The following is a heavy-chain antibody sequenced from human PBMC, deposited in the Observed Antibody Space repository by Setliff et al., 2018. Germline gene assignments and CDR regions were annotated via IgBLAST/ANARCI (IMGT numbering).Heavy chain of an antibody. Sequence: PGGSLRLSCAASEFTLSTYWIHWVRQAPRKGLVWVSRINSDGSTTTYADSVKGRFTISRDNARNTLYLQMNNLRTEDTAVYYCFGAGTCSYWGQGTLVTVSS. D-gene: IGHD3-10*01. CDR2: INSDGSTT. CDR3: FGAGTCSY. J-gene: IGHJ4*02. V-gene: IGHV3-74*01. CDR1: EFTLSTYW.